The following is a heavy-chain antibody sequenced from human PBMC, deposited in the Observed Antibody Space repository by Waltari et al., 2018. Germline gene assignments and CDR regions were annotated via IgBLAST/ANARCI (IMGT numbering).Heavy chain of an antibody. CDR1: GFTFSSNS. D-gene: IGHD5-18*01. V-gene: IGHV3-21*01. CDR3: ARGRRYGWSAIDY. CDR2: ISSSSSYI. J-gene: IGHJ4*02. Sequence: EVQLVESGGGLVKPGGSLRLSCAASGFTFSSNSMNWVRQAPGKGLEWVSSISSSSSYIYYADSVKGRFTISRDNAKNSLYLQMNSLRAEDTAVYYCARGRRYGWSAIDYWGQGTLVTVSS.